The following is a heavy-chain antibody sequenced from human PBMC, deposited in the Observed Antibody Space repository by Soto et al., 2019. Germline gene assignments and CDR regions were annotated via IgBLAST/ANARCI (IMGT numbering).Heavy chain of an antibody. D-gene: IGHD4-4*01. CDR3: VRGGYSSSWERLDP. V-gene: IGHV3-30-3*01. J-gene: IGHJ5*02. CDR1: GSTFPNYP. Sequence: GGSLRLSCTASGSTFPNYPMHWVRQAPDKGLEWVAVIPHDGVTQNSADSVKGRFTISRDNSRNTLYLQMNSLRIEDTAIYYCVRGGYSSSWERLDPWGQGTLVTVSS. CDR2: IPHDGVTQ.